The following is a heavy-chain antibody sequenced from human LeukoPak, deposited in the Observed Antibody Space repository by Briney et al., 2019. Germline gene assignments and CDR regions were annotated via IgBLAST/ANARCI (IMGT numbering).Heavy chain of an antibody. V-gene: IGHV1-2*04. CDR3: ARAVSVGYCSGGSCYKGLMDV. CDR2: INPNSGGT. J-gene: IGHJ6*02. D-gene: IGHD2-15*01. Sequence: ASVKVSCKASGYTFTGYYMHWVRQAPGQGLEWMGWINPNSGGTNYAQKFQGWVTMTRDTSISTAYMELSRLRSDDTAVYYCARAVSVGYCSGGSCYKGLMDVWGQGTTVTVSS. CDR1: GYTFTGYY.